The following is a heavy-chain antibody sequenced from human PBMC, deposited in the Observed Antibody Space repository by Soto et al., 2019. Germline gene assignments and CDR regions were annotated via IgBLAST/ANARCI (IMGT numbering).Heavy chain of an antibody. Sequence: EMQLVESGGGLVQPGGSLRLSCAASGFTVSGNYMGWVRQAPGKGLDWVSSIYTDGRTYYSDSVRGRFVISTDNSKDTLYLQMNNLRSDDTAIYYCARQVGFYWYFALWGRGTLVTVSS. J-gene: IGHJ2*01. D-gene: IGHD1-26*01. V-gene: IGHV3-66*04. CDR3: ARQVGFYWYFAL. CDR2: IYTDGRT. CDR1: GFTVSGNY.